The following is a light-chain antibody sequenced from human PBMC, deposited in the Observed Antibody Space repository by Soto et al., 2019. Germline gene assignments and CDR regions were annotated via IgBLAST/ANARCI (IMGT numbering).Light chain of an antibody. V-gene: IGLV7-46*01. CDR3: LLSYGGDPRV. Sequence: QAVVTQEPSVTVSPGGTVTLTCASSTGAVTSGHYPYWIQQKPGQVPKTLIYDTSNKHSWTPARFSGSLLGGTAALTLSGAQREDEADYYCLLSYGGDPRVFGGGTKLTVL. CDR1: TGAVTSGHY. CDR2: DTS. J-gene: IGLJ3*02.